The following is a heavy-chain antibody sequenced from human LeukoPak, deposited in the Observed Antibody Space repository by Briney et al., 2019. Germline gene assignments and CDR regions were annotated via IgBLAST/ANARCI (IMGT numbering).Heavy chain of an antibody. CDR1: GYTFTSYG. CDR3: ARDLRDPYTPGYYYYYMDV. J-gene: IGHJ6*03. D-gene: IGHD3-16*01. Sequence: ASVKVSCKASGYTFTSYGISWVRQAPGQGLEWMGWISAYNGNTNYAQKLQGRVTMTTDTSTSTAYMELRSLRSDDTAVYYCARDLRDPYTPGYYYYYMDVWGKGTTVTISS. V-gene: IGHV1-18*01. CDR2: ISAYNGNT.